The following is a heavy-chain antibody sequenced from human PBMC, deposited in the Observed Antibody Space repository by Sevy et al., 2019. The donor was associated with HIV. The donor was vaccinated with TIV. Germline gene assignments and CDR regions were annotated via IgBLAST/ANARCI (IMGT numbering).Heavy chain of an antibody. CDR1: GYTFTSYD. Sequence: ASVKVSCKASGYTFTSYDMNWVRQATGQGLEWMGWINPNSGNTGYAQKFQGRVTMTRNTSISTAYMELSSLRSEDTAVYYCARGRGGIVVVPAANDWFDPWGQGTLVTVSS. CDR2: INPNSGNT. V-gene: IGHV1-8*01. D-gene: IGHD2-2*01. J-gene: IGHJ5*02. CDR3: ARGRGGIVVVPAANDWFDP.